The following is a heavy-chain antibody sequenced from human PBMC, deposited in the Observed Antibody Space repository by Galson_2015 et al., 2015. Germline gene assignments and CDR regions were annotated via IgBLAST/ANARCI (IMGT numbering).Heavy chain of an antibody. CDR2: INPNSGGT. Sequence: SVKVSCKASGYTFTGYYMHWVRQAPGQGLEWMGRINPNSGGTNYAQKFQGRVTMTRDTSISTAYMELSRLRSDDTAVYHCARHAGSSWYCGMDVWGQGTTVTVSS. CDR3: ARHAGSSWYCGMDV. J-gene: IGHJ6*02. V-gene: IGHV1-2*06. CDR1: GYTFTGYY. D-gene: IGHD6-13*01.